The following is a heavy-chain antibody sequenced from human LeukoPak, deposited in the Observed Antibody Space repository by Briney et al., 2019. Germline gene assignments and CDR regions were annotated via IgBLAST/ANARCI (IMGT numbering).Heavy chain of an antibody. J-gene: IGHJ4*02. CDR2: IKYDGSEQ. CDR1: GFIFSSHW. D-gene: IGHD3-10*01. CDR3: ARDYGWSFAN. V-gene: IGHV3-7*03. Sequence: PSGGSLRLSCTSSGFIFSSHWMNWVRQAPGKGPEWVANIKYDGSEQYYVDSVKGRFSISRDNTKNLLYLQMNSPRVEDTAVYYCARDYGWSFANWGQGTLVTVSS.